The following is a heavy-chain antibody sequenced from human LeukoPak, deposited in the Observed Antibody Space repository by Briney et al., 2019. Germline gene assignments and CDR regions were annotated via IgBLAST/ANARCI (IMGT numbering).Heavy chain of an antibody. V-gene: IGHV1-58*01. CDR3: ARETFGGDYEPFDY. J-gene: IGHJ4*02. CDR1: GFTFTSSA. D-gene: IGHD4-17*01. CDR2: IVVGSGNT. Sequence: SVKVSCKASGFTFTSSAVQWVRQARGQRLEWIGWIVVGSGNTNYAQKFQERVTITRDMSTSTAYMELSSLRSEDTAVYYCARETFGGDYEPFDYWGQGTLVTVSS.